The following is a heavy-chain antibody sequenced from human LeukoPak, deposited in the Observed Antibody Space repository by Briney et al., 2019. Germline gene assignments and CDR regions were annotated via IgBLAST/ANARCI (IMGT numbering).Heavy chain of an antibody. V-gene: IGHV4-38-2*02. Sequence: SETLSLTCTVSGYSITIGYYWGWIRQPPGKGLEWIGSIYHSGSTYYSPSLKSRVTISVDTSKNHFSLKLSSVTAADTAVYYCARDAPGGKSFDYWGQGTLVTVSS. CDR2: IYHSGST. CDR3: ARDAPGGKSFDY. CDR1: GYSITIGYY. J-gene: IGHJ4*02.